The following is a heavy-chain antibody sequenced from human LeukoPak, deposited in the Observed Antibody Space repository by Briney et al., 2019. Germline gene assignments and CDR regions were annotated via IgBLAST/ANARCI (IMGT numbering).Heavy chain of an antibody. J-gene: IGHJ4*02. CDR1: GGSISSSSYY. V-gene: IGHV4-39*01. D-gene: IGHD4-17*01. CDR3: ARANGDYVYSKYDC. Sequence: PSETLSLTCTVSGGSISSSSYYWGWIRQPPGKGLEWIGSIYYSGSTYYNPSLKSRITISVDTSKNQFSLKLSSVTAADTAVYYCARANGDYVYSKYDCWGQGTLVTVSS. CDR2: IYYSGST.